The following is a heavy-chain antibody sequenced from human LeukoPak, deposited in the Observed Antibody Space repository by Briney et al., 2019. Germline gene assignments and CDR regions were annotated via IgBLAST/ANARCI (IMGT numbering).Heavy chain of an antibody. CDR2: IYYKGST. CDR1: GGSINSHY. V-gene: IGHV4-59*11. Sequence: PSETLSLTCTVSGGSINSHYWSWVRQPPGKALQWIGDIYYKGSTNYNPSLKSRVTISVDTSKNHLSLKLTSVLAADTAIYYCVRRDNTGWNYFDYWGQGILVTVSS. D-gene: IGHD6-19*01. J-gene: IGHJ4*02. CDR3: VRRDNTGWNYFDY.